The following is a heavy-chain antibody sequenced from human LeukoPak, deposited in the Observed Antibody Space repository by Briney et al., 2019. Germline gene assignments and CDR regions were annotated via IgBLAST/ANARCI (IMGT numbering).Heavy chain of an antibody. Sequence: GGSLRLSCAASGFTFSNAWMSWVRQAPGKGLEWVGRIKSKTDGGTTDYAAPVKGRFTISRDDSKNTLYLQMNSLKTEDTAVYYCTTVYRGKIFIQDYWGQGTLVTVSS. V-gene: IGHV3-15*01. D-gene: IGHD2-15*01. CDR1: GFTFSNAW. CDR3: TTVYRGKIFIQDY. CDR2: IKSKTDGGTT. J-gene: IGHJ4*02.